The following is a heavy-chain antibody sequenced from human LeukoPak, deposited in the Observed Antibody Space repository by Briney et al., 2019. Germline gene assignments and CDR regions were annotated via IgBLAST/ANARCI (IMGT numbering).Heavy chain of an antibody. V-gene: IGHV4-34*11. CDR2: IYYRVTS. CDR1: GGSFSGYY. CDR3: ARGTLYRGWSYYLDF. J-gene: IGHJ4*02. Sequence: PSETLSLTCAVYGGSFSGYYWSWIRQPPGKGLEWIGYIYYRVTSDYNPSLKSRVTMSVDMSTRQISLKLSSVTAADTAVYYCARGTLYRGWSYYLDFWGQGSQVTVSS. D-gene: IGHD6-19*01.